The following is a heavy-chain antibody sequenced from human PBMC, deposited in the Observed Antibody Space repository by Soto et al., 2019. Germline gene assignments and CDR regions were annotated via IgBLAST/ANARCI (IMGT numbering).Heavy chain of an antibody. V-gene: IGHV1-18*01. D-gene: IGHD5-12*01. Sequence: QVQLVQSGGEVKKPGASVKVSCKASGYTFTIYGINWVRQAPGQGLEWMGWISPDNGNTNDAQKLEGRVTMTTDTSMSTAYLELRSLRSDDSAVYYCARALGYSGYAGMDVWGQGTTVTVSS. CDR1: GYTFTIYG. J-gene: IGHJ6*02. CDR3: ARALGYSGYAGMDV. CDR2: ISPDNGNT.